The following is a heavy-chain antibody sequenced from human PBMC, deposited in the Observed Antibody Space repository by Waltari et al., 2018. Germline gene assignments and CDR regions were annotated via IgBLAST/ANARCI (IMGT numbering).Heavy chain of an antibody. CDR1: GYSTSSGYY. D-gene: IGHD3-10*02. V-gene: IGHV4-38-2*01. CDR3: ARPRINVLDAFDI. CDR2: IYHSGST. J-gene: IGHJ3*02. Sequence: QVQLQESGPGLVKPSETLSLTCAVSGYSTSSGYYWGWLRQPPVKGLEWIGSIYHSGSTYYNPSLKSRVTISVDTSKNQFSLKLSSVTAADTAVYYCARPRINVLDAFDIWGQGTMVTVSS.